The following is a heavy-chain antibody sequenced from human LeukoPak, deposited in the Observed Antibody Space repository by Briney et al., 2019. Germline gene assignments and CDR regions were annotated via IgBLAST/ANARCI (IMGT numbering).Heavy chain of an antibody. J-gene: IGHJ4*02. CDR1: GGSFSGYY. CDR2: INHSGST. V-gene: IGHV4-34*01. CDR3: ASIVGPADY. D-gene: IGHD3-22*01. Sequence: KPSETLSLTCAVYGGSFSGYYWSWIRQPPGKGLEWIGEINHSGSTNYNPSLKSRVTISVDTSKNQFSLKLSSVTAADTAVYYCASIVGPADYWGQGTLVTVSS.